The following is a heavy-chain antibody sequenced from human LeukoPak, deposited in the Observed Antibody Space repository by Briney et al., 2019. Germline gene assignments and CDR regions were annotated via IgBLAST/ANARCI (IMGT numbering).Heavy chain of an antibody. Sequence: SETLSLTCTVSGGSMTRYYWNWIRQPPGKGLEWIGFIFYSGSTNYNPSLKSRVTISVDTSRNQFSLKLSSVTAADTAIYYCARVDCISTSCPADYWGQGTLVTVSS. V-gene: IGHV4-59*01. CDR3: ARVDCISTSCPADY. J-gene: IGHJ4*02. CDR1: GGSMTRYY. D-gene: IGHD2-2*01. CDR2: IFYSGST.